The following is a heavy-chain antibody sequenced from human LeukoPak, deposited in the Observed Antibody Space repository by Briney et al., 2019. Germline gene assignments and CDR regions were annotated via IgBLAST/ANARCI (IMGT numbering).Heavy chain of an antibody. CDR3: ARGGTGYSSGWLRAFDI. Sequence: ASAKVSCKTSGYMFTTYYPHWVRQAPGQGLEWMGWINPHSGGTNYAQKFQGRVTMTRDTSISTVYMELSSLRSDDTAVYYCARGGTGYSSGWLRAFDIWGQGTMVTVSS. V-gene: IGHV1-2*02. J-gene: IGHJ3*02. CDR2: INPHSGGT. D-gene: IGHD6-19*01. CDR1: GYMFTTYY.